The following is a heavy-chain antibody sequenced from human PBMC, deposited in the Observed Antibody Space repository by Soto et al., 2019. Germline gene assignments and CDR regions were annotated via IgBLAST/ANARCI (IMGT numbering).Heavy chain of an antibody. Sequence: ASVNLSCKASGYTFTSYAIHCVRQAPGQRLEWMGWINAGNDNTKYSQKFQGRVTITRDTSASTAYMELSSLRSEDTAVYFCARHYRSGYYWFEPWGQGNLVNVSS. CDR2: INAGNDNT. D-gene: IGHD3-3*01. V-gene: IGHV1-3*01. CDR3: ARHYRSGYYWFEP. CDR1: GYTFTSYA. J-gene: IGHJ5*02.